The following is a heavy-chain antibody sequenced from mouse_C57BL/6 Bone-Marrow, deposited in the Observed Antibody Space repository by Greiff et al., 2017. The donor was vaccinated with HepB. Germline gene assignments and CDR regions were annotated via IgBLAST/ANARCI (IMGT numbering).Heavy chain of an antibody. D-gene: IGHD1-1*01. CDR3: ARHSLTTVVARNYAMDY. J-gene: IGHJ4*01. Sequence: EVKLVESGGGLVQPGGSLKLSCAASGFTFSDYYMYWVRQTPEKRLEWVAYISNGGGSTYYPDTVKGRFTISRDNAKNTLYLQMSRLKSEDTAMYYCARHSLTTVVARNYAMDYWGQGTSVTVSS. CDR2: ISNGGGST. CDR1: GFTFSDYY. V-gene: IGHV5-12*01.